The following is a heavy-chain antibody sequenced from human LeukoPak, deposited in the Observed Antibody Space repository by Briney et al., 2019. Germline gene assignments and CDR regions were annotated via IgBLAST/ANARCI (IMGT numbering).Heavy chain of an antibody. CDR1: GGSFSGYY. Sequence: SETLSLTCAVYGGSFSGYYWSWLRQPPGKGLEWIGEINHSGSTNYNPSLKSRVTISVDTSKNQFSLKLSSVTAADTAVYYCAGGVDILTGYYWGSTQSGAFDIWGQGTMVTVSS. V-gene: IGHV4-34*01. J-gene: IGHJ3*02. CDR3: AGGVDILTGYYWGSTQSGAFDI. CDR2: INHSGST. D-gene: IGHD3-9*01.